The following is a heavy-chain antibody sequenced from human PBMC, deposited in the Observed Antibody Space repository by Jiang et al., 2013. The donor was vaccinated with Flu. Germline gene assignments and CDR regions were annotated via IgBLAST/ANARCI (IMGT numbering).Heavy chain of an antibody. CDR2: ISQSGNT. V-gene: IGHV4-38-2*01. J-gene: IGHJ5*02. CDR1: GYSISSGYY. CDR3: ARQAPQITLIRGSWFDP. Sequence: GSGLVKPSETLSLTCAVSGYSISSGYYWGWIRQPPGKGLEWIGTISQSGNTYYNPSLKSRATISVDTSKNQFSLKLNSMTAADTAVYYCARQAPQITLIRGSWFDPWGQGTLVTVSS. D-gene: IGHD3-10*01.